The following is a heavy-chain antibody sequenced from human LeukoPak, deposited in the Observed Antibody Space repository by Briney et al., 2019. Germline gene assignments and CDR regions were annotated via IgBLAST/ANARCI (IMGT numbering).Heavy chain of an antibody. CDR2: IYYSGST. CDR3: ARSLRGYSYGWYYFDY. D-gene: IGHD5-18*01. Sequence: SETLSLTCTVSGGSISNSSYYWGWIRQPPGRGLEWIGSIYYSGSTYYNPSLKSRVTISVDTSKNQFSLKLSSVTAADTAVYYCARSLRGYSYGWYYFDYWGQGTLVTVSS. CDR1: GGSISNSSYY. J-gene: IGHJ4*02. V-gene: IGHV4-39*01.